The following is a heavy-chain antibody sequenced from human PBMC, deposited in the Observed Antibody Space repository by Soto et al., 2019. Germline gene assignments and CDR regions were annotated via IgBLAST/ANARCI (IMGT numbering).Heavy chain of an antibody. D-gene: IGHD5-12*01. J-gene: IGHJ4*02. CDR3: AVPGRGDFDY. Sequence: PSETLSLTXAVSGASIGTNNWWSWVRQPPGKGLEWIGEVYHSGTTNCNPSLKSRVTISIDKSKNQFSLTLTSMTAADTALYYCAVPGRGDFDYWSQGTLVTVSS. V-gene: IGHV4-4*02. CDR1: GASIGTNNW. CDR2: VYHSGTT.